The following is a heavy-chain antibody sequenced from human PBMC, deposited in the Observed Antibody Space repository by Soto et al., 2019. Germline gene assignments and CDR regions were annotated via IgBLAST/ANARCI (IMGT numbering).Heavy chain of an antibody. Sequence: SETLSLTCTVSGGSISSYYWSWIRQPPGKGLEWIGYIYYSGSTNYNPSLKSRVTISVDTSKNQFSLKLSSVTAADTAVYYCAREGIAADYGMDVWGQGTTVTVSS. D-gene: IGHD6-13*01. CDR1: GGSISSYY. V-gene: IGHV4-59*01. CDR3: AREGIAADYGMDV. CDR2: IYYSGST. J-gene: IGHJ6*02.